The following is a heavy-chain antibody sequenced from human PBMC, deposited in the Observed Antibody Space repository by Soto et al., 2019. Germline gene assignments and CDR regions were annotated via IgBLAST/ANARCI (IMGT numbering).Heavy chain of an antibody. CDR3: VRGGHGSGSYLGSS. Sequence: EEQLVESGGGLAQPGGSLRLSCVASGFTFTTYWMSWVRQAPGKGLEWVANIRQDGGAQYYVDFVKGRFTISRDNAKNSVYLQMDSLRVDDTAVYYCVRGGHGSGSYLGSSWGQGILVTVSS. D-gene: IGHD3-10*01. V-gene: IGHV3-7*03. J-gene: IGHJ5*02. CDR1: GFTFTTYW. CDR2: IRQDGGAQ.